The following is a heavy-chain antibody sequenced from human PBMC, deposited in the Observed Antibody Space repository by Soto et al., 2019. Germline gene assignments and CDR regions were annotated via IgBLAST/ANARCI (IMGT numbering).Heavy chain of an antibody. V-gene: IGHV3-23*01. CDR1: VFTFGVYG. D-gene: IGHD3-16*01. CDR2: IINGEDT. Sequence: EVHLLESGGGLVQSGGSLRLSCAASVFTFGVYGMTWVRQAPGKGLEWVSTIINGEDTYYADSVKGRLTISRDNSENTLFLQMNSLRADDTATYYCARDVPGGKVGDYWGQGTLVNVSS. CDR3: ARDVPGGKVGDY. J-gene: IGHJ4*02.